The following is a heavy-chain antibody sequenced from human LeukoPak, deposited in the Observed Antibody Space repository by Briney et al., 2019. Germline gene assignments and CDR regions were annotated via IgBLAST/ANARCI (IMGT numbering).Heavy chain of an antibody. CDR3: ARGRPWIQLWLGAYYFDY. CDR1: GGTFSSYA. D-gene: IGHD5-18*01. V-gene: IGHV1-69*06. Sequence: ASVKVSCKASGGTFSSYAISWVRQAPGQGLEWMGGIIPIFGTANYAQKFQGRVTITADKSTSTAYMELSSLRSEDTAVYYCARGRPWIQLWLGAYYFDYWGQGTLVTVSS. CDR2: IIPIFGTA. J-gene: IGHJ4*02.